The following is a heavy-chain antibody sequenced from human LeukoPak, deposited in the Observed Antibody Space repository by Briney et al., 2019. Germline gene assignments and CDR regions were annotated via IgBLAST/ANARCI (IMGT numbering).Heavy chain of an antibody. J-gene: IGHJ4*02. CDR1: GYTFTSYG. D-gene: IGHD5-24*01. CDR3: AREQEMATVFQGFIMLDY. V-gene: IGHV1-18*01. CDR2: ISAYNGNT. Sequence: PAASVKVSCKASGYTFTSYGISWVRQAPGQGLEWMGWISAYNGNTNYAQKLQGRVTMTTDTSTSTAYMELRSLRSDDTAVYYCAREQEMATVFQGFIMLDYWGQGTLVTVSS.